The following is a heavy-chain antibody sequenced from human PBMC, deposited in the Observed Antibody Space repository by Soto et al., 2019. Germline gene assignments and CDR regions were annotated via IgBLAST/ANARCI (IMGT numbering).Heavy chain of an antibody. D-gene: IGHD1-1*01. CDR1: GFDFSDFH. Sequence: KPGGSLRLSCVASGFDFSDFHISWVRQAPGKGLEWISYISSSLGHTDYAESVKGRFTISRDNAKSSVFLEMSDLRSDDTAVYYCAANWNFGLNFWGQGTLVTVPQ. CDR2: ISSSLGHT. V-gene: IGHV3-11*03. CDR3: AANWNFGLNF. J-gene: IGHJ4*02.